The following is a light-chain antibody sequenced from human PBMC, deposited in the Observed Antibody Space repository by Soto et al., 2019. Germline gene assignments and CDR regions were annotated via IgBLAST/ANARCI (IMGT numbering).Light chain of an antibody. CDR2: AVS. Sequence: QSALTQPPSASGSPGQSVTISCTGTSSDVGGYNYVSWYQQHPGKAPKLMLFAVSNRPSGVPDRFSGSKSGNTASLTVSGLQAEDEAYYYCSSSAGNNNLVFGTGTEATVL. CDR3: SSSAGNNNLV. J-gene: IGLJ1*01. V-gene: IGLV2-8*01. CDR1: SSDVGGYNY.